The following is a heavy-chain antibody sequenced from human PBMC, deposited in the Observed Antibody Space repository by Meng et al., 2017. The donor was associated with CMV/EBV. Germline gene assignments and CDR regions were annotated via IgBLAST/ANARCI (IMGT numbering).Heavy chain of an antibody. Sequence: GSLSLSCAVYGGSFSGYYWSWIRQPPGKGREWIGEINHSGSTNYNPSLKSRVTISVDTSKNQFSLKLSSVTAADTAVYYCARGKVDIVNWGQGTLVTVSS. J-gene: IGHJ4*02. CDR3: ARGKVDIVN. V-gene: IGHV4-34*01. CDR2: INHSGST. D-gene: IGHD5-12*01. CDR1: GGSFSGYY.